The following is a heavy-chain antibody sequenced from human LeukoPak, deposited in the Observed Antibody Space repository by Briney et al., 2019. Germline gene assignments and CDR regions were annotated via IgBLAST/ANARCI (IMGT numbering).Heavy chain of an antibody. D-gene: IGHD3-9*01. CDR3: ARDQGRDILTGYYTPSY. J-gene: IGHJ4*02. CDR1: GFTFSSYS. V-gene: IGHV3-48*04. CDR2: ISTSSSTI. Sequence: GGSLRLSCAASGFTFSSYSMNWVRQAPGKGLEWVSYISTSSSTIYYADSVKGQFTISRDNAKNSLYLQMNSLRAEDTAVYYCARDQGRDILTGYYTPSYWGQGTLVTVSS.